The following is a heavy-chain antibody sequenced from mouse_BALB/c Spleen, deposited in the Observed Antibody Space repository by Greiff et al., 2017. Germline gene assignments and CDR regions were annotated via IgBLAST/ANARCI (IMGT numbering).Heavy chain of an antibody. Sequence: VQLQQSGAELARPGASVKMSCKASGYTFTSYTMHWVKQRPGQGLEWIGYINPSSGYTNYNQKFKDKATLTADKSSSTAYMQLSSLTSEDSAVYYCARGGCDVAWLAYWGQGTLVTVSA. CDR3: ARGGCDVAWLAY. V-gene: IGHV1-4*01. CDR1: GYTFTSYT. J-gene: IGHJ3*01. CDR2: INPSSGYT.